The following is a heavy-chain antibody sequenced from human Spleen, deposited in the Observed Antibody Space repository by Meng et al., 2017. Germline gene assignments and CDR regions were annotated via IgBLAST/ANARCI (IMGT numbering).Heavy chain of an antibody. V-gene: IGHV1-69*13. Sequence: SVKVSCKASGGTFSSYAISWVRQAPGQGLEWMGGIIPIFGTANYAQKFQGRVTITADESTSTAYMELSSLRSEDTAVYYCASGYVFESGGYYYVGGAFDIWGQGTMVTVSS. CDR2: IIPIFGTA. D-gene: IGHD3-22*01. J-gene: IGHJ3*02. CDR3: ASGYVFESGGYYYVGGAFDI. CDR1: GGTFSSYA.